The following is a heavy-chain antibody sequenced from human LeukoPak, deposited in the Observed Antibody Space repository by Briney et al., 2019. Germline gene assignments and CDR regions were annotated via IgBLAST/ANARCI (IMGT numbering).Heavy chain of an antibody. CDR2: IYYSGST. V-gene: IGHV4-39*01. Sequence: SETLSPTCTVSGGSISSSSYYWGWIRQPPGKGLEWIGSIYYSGSTYYNPSLKSRVTISVDTSKNQFSLKLSSVTAADTAVYYCARHEGKGDGYNPGIYWFDPWGQGTLVTVSS. CDR1: GGSISSSSYY. D-gene: IGHD5-24*01. J-gene: IGHJ5*02. CDR3: ARHEGKGDGYNPGIYWFDP.